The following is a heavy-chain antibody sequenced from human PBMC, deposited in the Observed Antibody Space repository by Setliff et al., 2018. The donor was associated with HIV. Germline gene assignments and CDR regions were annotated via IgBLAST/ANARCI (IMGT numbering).Heavy chain of an antibody. CDR2: IYTTGVT. D-gene: IGHD4-17*01. Sequence: LSLTCSVSGASMSSGRFSYNWIRQPAGKGLQWIGHIYTTGVTDYNPSLKSRVTIPLDTSKNQISLNLTSVTGADTAVYYCARKSMVTTEPLRYWGQGILVTVSS. CDR1: GASMSSGRFS. V-gene: IGHV4-61*09. CDR3: ARKSMVTTEPLRY. J-gene: IGHJ4*02.